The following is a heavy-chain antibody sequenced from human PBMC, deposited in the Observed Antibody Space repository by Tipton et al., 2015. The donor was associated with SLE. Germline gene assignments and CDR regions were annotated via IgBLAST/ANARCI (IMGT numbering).Heavy chain of an antibody. CDR1: GYSISSGYY. V-gene: IGHV4-38-2*01. D-gene: IGHD6-13*01. J-gene: IGHJ2*01. CDR2: ISYSGST. Sequence: TLSLTCAVSGYSISSGYYWGWIRQPPGKGLEWIGYISYSGSTNYNPSLKSRVTISVDTSKNQFSLKLSSVTAADTAVYYCASRGAAAAPGWYFDLWGRGTLVTVSS. CDR3: ASRGAAAAPGWYFDL.